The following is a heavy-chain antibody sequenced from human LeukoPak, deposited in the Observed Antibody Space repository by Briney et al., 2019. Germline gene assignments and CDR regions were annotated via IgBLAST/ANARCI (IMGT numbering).Heavy chain of an antibody. V-gene: IGHV3-7*01. CDR2: IKQDGSEK. J-gene: IGHJ3*01. CDR1: GFTFSNYW. D-gene: IGHD6-13*01. CDR3: ASALIAAR. Sequence: GGSLRLSCAASGFTFSNYWMTWVRQAPGKVLEWVANIKQDGSEKYYVDSVKGRFTISRDNAENSLFLQMNNLRPEDTAVYYCASALIAARWGQGTMVTVSS.